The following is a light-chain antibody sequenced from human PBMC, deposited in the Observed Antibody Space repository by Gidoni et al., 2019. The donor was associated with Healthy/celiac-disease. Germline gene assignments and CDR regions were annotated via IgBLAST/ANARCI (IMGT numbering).Light chain of an antibody. CDR1: QSLLHSNGYNY. Sequence: DIVMTQSPLSLPATPGEPASISCRSSQSLLHSNGYNYLDWYLQKPAQSPQLLIYLGSNRASGVPARFSGSGSGTDFTLKISRVEAEDVWVYYCMQALQTPWYTFXQXTKLEIK. CDR3: MQALQTPWYT. J-gene: IGKJ2*01. V-gene: IGKV2-28*01. CDR2: LGS.